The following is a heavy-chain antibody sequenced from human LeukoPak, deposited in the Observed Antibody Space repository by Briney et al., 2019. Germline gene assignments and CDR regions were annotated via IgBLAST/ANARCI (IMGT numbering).Heavy chain of an antibody. J-gene: IGHJ5*02. Sequence: GGSLRLSCAASGFTFSSYEMNWVRQAPGKGLEWVSYISSSGSIIYDADSVMGRFTISRDNAKNSLYLQMNSLRAEDTAVYYYARGNPSTVKHRTTWFDPWGQGTLVTVSS. V-gene: IGHV3-48*03. CDR3: ARGNPSTVKHRTTWFDP. D-gene: IGHD4-17*01. CDR1: GFTFSSYE. CDR2: ISSSGSII.